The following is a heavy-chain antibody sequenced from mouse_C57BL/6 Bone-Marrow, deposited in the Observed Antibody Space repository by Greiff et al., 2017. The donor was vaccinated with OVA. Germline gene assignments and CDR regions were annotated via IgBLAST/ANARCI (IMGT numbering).Heavy chain of an antibody. V-gene: IGHV5-16*01. CDR3: ARDSLRIHWYFDV. Sequence: EVMLVESEGGLVQPGSSMKLSCTASGFTFSDYYMAWVRQVPEKGLEWVANINYDGSSTYYLDSLKSRFIISRDNAKNILYLQMSSLKSEDTATYYCARDSLRIHWYFDVWGTGTTVTVSS. CDR1: GFTFSDYY. CDR2: INYDGSST. J-gene: IGHJ1*03. D-gene: IGHD6-5*01.